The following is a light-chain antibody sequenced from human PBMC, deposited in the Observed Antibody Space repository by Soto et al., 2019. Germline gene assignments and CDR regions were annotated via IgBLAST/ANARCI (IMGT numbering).Light chain of an antibody. CDR1: SSDVGSYNL. J-gene: IGLJ1*01. CDR3: CSYAGSSYV. V-gene: IGLV2-23*01. Sequence: QSALTQPASVSGSPGQSITISCTGTSSDVGSYNLVSWYQQHPGKAPKLMIYEGSKRPSGVSNRFSGSKSSNTASLTISGLQAEDEADYYCCSYAGSSYVFGTGTKVTVL. CDR2: EGS.